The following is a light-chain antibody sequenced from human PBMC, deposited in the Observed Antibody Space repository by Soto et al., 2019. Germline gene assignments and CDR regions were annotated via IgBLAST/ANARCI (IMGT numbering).Light chain of an antibody. CDR3: QQYTSYPWT. CDR2: KAS. Sequence: DIQMTQSPSTLSASVGERVIITCRASQSISIWLAWYQQRPGKAPKLLIYKASSLQSGVPSRFSGSGSGTEFTLTISSLQPDDFATYYYQQYTSYPWTFGQGTKVEIK. V-gene: IGKV1-5*03. J-gene: IGKJ1*01. CDR1: QSISIW.